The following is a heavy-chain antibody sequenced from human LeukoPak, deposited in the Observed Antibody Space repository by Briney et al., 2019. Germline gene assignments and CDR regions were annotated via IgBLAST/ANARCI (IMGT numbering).Heavy chain of an antibody. D-gene: IGHD2-21*02. CDR3: VRYCAGHCYQSMDV. CDR2: ISRSGTDT. V-gene: IGHV3-48*03. CDR1: GFTPSSYE. Sequence: GGSLRLSCAVSGFTPSSYEMNWVRQAPGKGLEWISYISRSGTDTLYADSVKSRFTISRDNAKNSLYLLMNSLGAEDTAVYYCVRYCAGHCYQSMDVWGHGTTVTVSS. J-gene: IGHJ6*02.